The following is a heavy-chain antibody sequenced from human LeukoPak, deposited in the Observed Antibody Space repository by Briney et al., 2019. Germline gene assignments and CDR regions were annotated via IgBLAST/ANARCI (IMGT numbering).Heavy chain of an antibody. CDR2: IYGDGST. Sequence: GGSLRLSCAASGFILSDYSMNWVRQAPGKGLEWVSLIYGDGSTYYADSVKGRVTISRDNSKNTVFLQMNSLRAEDTALYYCARINYRAFSIWGQGTMVTVSS. CDR3: ARINYRAFSI. CDR1: GFILSDYS. D-gene: IGHD4-11*01. V-gene: IGHV3-66*01. J-gene: IGHJ3*02.